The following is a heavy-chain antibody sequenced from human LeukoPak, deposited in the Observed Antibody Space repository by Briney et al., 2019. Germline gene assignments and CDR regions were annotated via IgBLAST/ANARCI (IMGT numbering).Heavy chain of an antibody. Sequence: GGSLRLSCGASGFTFSTHWMNWVRQAPGKGLEWVANIKQGGSETNYVGSVKGRFTVSRDDAKNSVYLQMDSLRAEDTAIYYCAKAYGDYYYYYGMDVWGKGTTVTVSS. CDR1: GFTFSTHW. J-gene: IGHJ6*04. CDR3: AKAYGDYYYYYGMDV. D-gene: IGHD4-17*01. V-gene: IGHV3-7*03. CDR2: IKQGGSET.